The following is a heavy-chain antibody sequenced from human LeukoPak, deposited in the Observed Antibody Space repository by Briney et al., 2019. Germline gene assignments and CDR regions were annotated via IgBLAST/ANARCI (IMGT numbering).Heavy chain of an antibody. Sequence: PGGSLRLSCAASGFTFSSYSMNWVRQAPGKGLEWVSYISSSGSTIYYAESAKGRFTISRDNAKNSLYLQMNSPRAEDTAVYYCAGGHSSGYYPIDYWGQGTLVTVSS. CDR3: AGGHSSGYYPIDY. D-gene: IGHD3-22*01. V-gene: IGHV3-48*01. CDR1: GFTFSSYS. CDR2: ISSSGSTI. J-gene: IGHJ4*02.